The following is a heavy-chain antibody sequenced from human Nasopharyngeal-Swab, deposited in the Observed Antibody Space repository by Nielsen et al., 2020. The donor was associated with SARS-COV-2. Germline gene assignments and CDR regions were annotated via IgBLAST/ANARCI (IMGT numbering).Heavy chain of an antibody. CDR3: VRGKDYYDRSGYYSGGDY. D-gene: IGHD3-22*01. J-gene: IGHJ4*02. CDR2: ISAYNGNT. CDR1: GYTFTSYG. Sequence: ASVKVSCKASGYTFTSYGISWVRQAPGQGLEWMGWISAYNGNTNYAQKLQGRVTMTTDTSTSTAYMELRSLRSDDTAVYYCVRGKDYYDRSGYYSGGDYWGQGTLVTVSS. V-gene: IGHV1-18*01.